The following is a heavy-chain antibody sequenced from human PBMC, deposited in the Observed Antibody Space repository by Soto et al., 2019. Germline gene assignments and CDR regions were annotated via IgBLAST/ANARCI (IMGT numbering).Heavy chain of an antibody. CDR2: INAANGDT. CDR3: VRRHVSATGIDWFDP. CDR1: GYTFTRYG. J-gene: IGHJ5*02. Sequence: RASVKVSCKASGYTFTRYGIHWVRQAPGQRLEWMGWINAANGDTKYSPKFQGRVTITRDTSASTAYMELSSLRSEDTAVYYCVRRHVSATGIDWFDPWGQGTLVTVS. V-gene: IGHV1-3*01. D-gene: IGHD6-13*01.